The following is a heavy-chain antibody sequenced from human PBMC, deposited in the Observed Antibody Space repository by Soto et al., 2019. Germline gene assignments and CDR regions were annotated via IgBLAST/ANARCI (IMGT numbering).Heavy chain of an antibody. D-gene: IGHD2-21*02. CDR2: ISAGGVAT. Sequence: LRLSCAASGFTFSDFAMMWVRQVPGQGLECVSAISAGGVATYYADSVMGRFTISRDNSKNTLYLQMKSLRGEDTAVYYCAKRVTSGDEGFWGRGTLVTVSS. CDR1: GFTFSDFA. J-gene: IGHJ4*02. V-gene: IGHV3-23*01. CDR3: AKRVTSGDEGF.